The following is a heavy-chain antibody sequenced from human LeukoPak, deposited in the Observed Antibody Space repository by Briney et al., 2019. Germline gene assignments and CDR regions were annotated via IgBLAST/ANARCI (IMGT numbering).Heavy chain of an antibody. D-gene: IGHD3-10*01. CDR1: GFTFSDYY. Sequence: GGSLRLSCAASGFTFSDYYMSWVRQAPGRGLEWVSVIYSGGSTYYADSVKGRFTISRDNSKNTLFLQMNSLRAGDTAVYYCARGTVTMVDYWGQGTLVTVSS. CDR3: ARGTVTMVDY. CDR2: IYSGGST. J-gene: IGHJ4*02. V-gene: IGHV3-66*01.